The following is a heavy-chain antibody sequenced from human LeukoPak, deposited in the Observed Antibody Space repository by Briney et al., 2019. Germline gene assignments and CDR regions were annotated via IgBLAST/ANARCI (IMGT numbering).Heavy chain of an antibody. D-gene: IGHD3-9*01. CDR1: GYTFTNYG. V-gene: IGHV1-18*01. CDR2: ISADNGNT. CDR3: ARVDILTGYYFFDS. Sequence: ASVRVSCKASGYTFTNYGISWGRQSPGQGLEWMGWISADNGNTYYTQNFQGRVSMTTDTSTTTAYMEVRSLRSDDTAVFYCARVDILTGYYFFDSWGQGTLVTVSS. J-gene: IGHJ4*02.